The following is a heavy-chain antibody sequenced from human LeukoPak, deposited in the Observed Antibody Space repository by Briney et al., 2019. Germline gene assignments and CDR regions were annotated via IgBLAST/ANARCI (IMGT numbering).Heavy chain of an antibody. CDR3: ARHIAPSSWYVY. J-gene: IGHJ4*02. V-gene: IGHV4-59*08. D-gene: IGHD6-13*01. Sequence: SETLSLTCTVSGGSISSYYWSWIRQPPGKGLEWIGYIYYSGSTNYNPSLKSRVTISVDTSKNQFSLKLSSVTAADMAVYYCARHIAPSSWYVYWGQGTLVTVSS. CDR2: IYYSGST. CDR1: GGSISSYY.